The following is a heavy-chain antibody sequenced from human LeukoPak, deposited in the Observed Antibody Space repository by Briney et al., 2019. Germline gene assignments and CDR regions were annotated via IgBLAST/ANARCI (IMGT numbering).Heavy chain of an antibody. J-gene: IGHJ4*02. D-gene: IGHD3-22*01. Sequence: SETLSLTCAVSGGSISSSNWWSWVRQPPGKGLEWIGEIYHSGSTNYNPSLKSRVTISVDKSKNQFSLKLSSVTAADTAVYCCARKTRVKYYYDSSGYYYVFDYWGQGTLVTVSS. CDR1: GGSISSSNW. CDR3: ARKTRVKYYYDSSGYYYVFDY. V-gene: IGHV4-4*01. CDR2: IYHSGST.